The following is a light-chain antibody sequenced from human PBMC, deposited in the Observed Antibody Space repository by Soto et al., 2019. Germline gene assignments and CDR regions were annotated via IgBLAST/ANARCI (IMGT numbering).Light chain of an antibody. CDR1: RSDIGGYNF. CDR2: DVI. V-gene: IGLV2-11*01. Sequence: QSALTRPRSVSGSPGQSVPISCTGTRSDIGGYNFVSWYQQHPGQAPQLIIYDVIKRASGGPARFSGSKSGNTASLTIYGLQAEDAANYYCCSHAGGYTHVFGTGAKVTV. CDR3: CSHAGGYTHV. J-gene: IGLJ1*01.